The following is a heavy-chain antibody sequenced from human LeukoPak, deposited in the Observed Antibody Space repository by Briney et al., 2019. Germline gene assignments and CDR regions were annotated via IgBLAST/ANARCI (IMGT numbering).Heavy chain of an antibody. CDR3: ARVQLRFLEWLLPHYYGMDV. V-gene: IGHV1-18*01. CDR2: ISAYNGNT. D-gene: IGHD3-3*01. J-gene: IGHJ6*02. CDR1: GYTFTSYG. Sequence: ASVKVSCKASGYTFTSYGISWVRQAPGQGLERMGWISAYNGNTNYAQKLQGRVTMTTDTSTSTAYMELRSLRSDDTAVYYCARVQLRFLEWLLPHYYGMDVWGQGTTVTVSS.